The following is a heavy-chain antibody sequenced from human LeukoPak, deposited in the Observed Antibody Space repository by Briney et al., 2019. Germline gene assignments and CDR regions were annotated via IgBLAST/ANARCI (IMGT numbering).Heavy chain of an antibody. Sequence: GGSLRLSCAASGFTVSSNYMSWVRQAPGKGLEWVSVIYSGGSTYYADSVKGRFTISRDNSKNTLYLQMNSLRAEDTAVYYCATSFLSGSYHSLDYWGQGTLVTVSS. CDR2: IYSGGST. CDR1: GFTVSSNY. D-gene: IGHD1-26*01. CDR3: ATSFLSGSYHSLDY. V-gene: IGHV3-53*01. J-gene: IGHJ4*02.